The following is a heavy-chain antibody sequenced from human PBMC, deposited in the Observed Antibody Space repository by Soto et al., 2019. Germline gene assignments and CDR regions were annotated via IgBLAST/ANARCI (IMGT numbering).Heavy chain of an antibody. CDR2: INSDGSST. CDR1: RIALSSYW. CDR3: ARAMVTPRL. V-gene: IGHV3-74*01. J-gene: IGHJ4*02. D-gene: IGHD4-4*01. Sequence: DVSRRLSCSPARIALSSYWMHWVRQAPGKGLVWVSRINSDGSSTSYADSVKGRFTISRDNAKNTLYLQMNSLRAEDTAVYYCARAMVTPRLWGQVT.